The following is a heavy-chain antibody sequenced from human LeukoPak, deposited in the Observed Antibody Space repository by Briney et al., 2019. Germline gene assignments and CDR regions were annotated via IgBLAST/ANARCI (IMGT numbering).Heavy chain of an antibody. Sequence: SQTLSLTCNDSGGSINTANYYWTWIRQPPGKGLEWIGYISYSGTPYYNPSLNSRVTISLDTSKNQFSLILNSVTAADTAMYYCARDRYGDFEDYWGQGTLVTVSS. CDR2: ISYSGTP. CDR1: GGSINTANYY. V-gene: IGHV4-30-4*08. CDR3: ARDRYGDFEDY. D-gene: IGHD4-17*01. J-gene: IGHJ4*02.